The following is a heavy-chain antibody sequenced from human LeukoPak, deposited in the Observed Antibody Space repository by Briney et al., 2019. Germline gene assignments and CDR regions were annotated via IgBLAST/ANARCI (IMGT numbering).Heavy chain of an antibody. CDR1: GYTFTGYY. Sequence: GASVKVSCKASGYTFTGYYMHWVRQAPGQGLEWMGWINPNSGGTNYAQKFQGRVTMTRDTSISTAYMELSRLRSDDTAVYYCARAGIVVPIYYFDYWGQGTLVTVSS. V-gene: IGHV1-2*02. CDR3: ARAGIVVPIYYFDY. J-gene: IGHJ4*02. CDR2: INPNSGGT. D-gene: IGHD3-22*01.